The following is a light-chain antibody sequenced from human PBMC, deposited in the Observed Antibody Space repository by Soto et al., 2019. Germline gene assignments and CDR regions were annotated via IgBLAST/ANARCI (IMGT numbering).Light chain of an antibody. V-gene: IGKV3-20*01. CDR3: QQYFSSPFT. Sequence: EIVLTQSPGTLSLSPGERATLSCRASQSVSSSYLAWYQQTPGQAPSLLIYGASSIATGIPDRFSGSGSGTDFTLTISRLEPEDFAVYYCQQYFSSPFTFGPGTKVDIK. CDR2: GAS. J-gene: IGKJ3*01. CDR1: QSVSSSY.